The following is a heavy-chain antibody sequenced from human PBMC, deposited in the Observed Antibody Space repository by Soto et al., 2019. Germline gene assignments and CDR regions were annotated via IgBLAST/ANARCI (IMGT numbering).Heavy chain of an antibody. V-gene: IGHV3-64D*06. CDR1: GFSVSIYA. CDR2: VRGNGDPP. CDR3: VKSRGGNNFDFCD. Sequence: GGVLRLYCSGSGFSVSIYAMHCVRQAPGKGLEYVSGVRGNGDPPFYADSVKGRFTISRDNSKNTLYLQMSSLSADDTAVYYCVKSRGGNNFDFCDWGQGALVTVSS. D-gene: IGHD3-3*01. J-gene: IGHJ4*02.